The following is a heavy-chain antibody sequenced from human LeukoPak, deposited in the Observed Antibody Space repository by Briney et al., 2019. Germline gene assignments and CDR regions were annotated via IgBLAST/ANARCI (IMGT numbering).Heavy chain of an antibody. CDR2: INPKSGAT. D-gene: IGHD3-16*01. J-gene: IGHJ4*02. V-gene: IGHV1-2*02. CDR3: LRDRPLGVG. CDR1: GYSFTGYY. Sequence: ASVKVSCKASGYSFTGYYIYWVQQAPGQGLEWMGWINPKSGATNYAQRFRGRVTMTSDTSIATAYMELSSLRSDDTAVYRCLRDRPLGVGWGQGTLVTVSS.